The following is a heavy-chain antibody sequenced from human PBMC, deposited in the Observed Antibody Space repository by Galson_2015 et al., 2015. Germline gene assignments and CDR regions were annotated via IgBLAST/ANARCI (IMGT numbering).Heavy chain of an antibody. Sequence: SVKVSCKASGGTFSSYTISWVRQAPGQGLEWMGGIIPIFGTANYAQKFQGRVTITAEKSTSTAYMELSSLTSEDTAVYYCARASQDCSSSSCPYNYWGQGSLVTVSS. CDR3: ARASQDCSSSSCPYNY. CDR2: IIPIFGTA. CDR1: GGTFSSYT. J-gene: IGHJ4*02. V-gene: IGHV1-69*06. D-gene: IGHD2-2*01.